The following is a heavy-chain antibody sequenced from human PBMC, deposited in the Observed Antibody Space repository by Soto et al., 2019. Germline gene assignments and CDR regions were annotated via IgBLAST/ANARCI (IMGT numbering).Heavy chain of an antibody. CDR1: GYTFTSYG. CDR2: ISAYNGNT. CDR3: ARDQGHMVATICDY. V-gene: IGHV1-18*01. D-gene: IGHD5-12*01. Sequence: ASVKVSCKASGYTFTSYGISWVRQAPGQGLEWMGWISAYNGNTNYAQKLQGRVTMTTDTSTSTAHMELRSLRSDDTAVYYCARDQGHMVATICDYWGQGTLVTVSS. J-gene: IGHJ4*02.